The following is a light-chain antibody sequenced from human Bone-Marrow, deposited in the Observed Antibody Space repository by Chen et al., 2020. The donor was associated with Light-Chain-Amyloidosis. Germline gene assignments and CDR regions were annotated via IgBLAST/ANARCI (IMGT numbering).Light chain of an antibody. J-gene: IGKJ4*01. CDR2: GSS. CDR3: QQYGTSPLT. CDR1: QTISSNY. Sequence: EIVLTQSPGTLSLSPEEGANLSCRASQTISSNYLTWYQQKFGQAPRLLIYGSSSKATGIPDRFTGSGSGTDFTLTINRLEPEDFAMDYCQQYGTSPLTFGGGTKVEIK. V-gene: IGKV3-20*01.